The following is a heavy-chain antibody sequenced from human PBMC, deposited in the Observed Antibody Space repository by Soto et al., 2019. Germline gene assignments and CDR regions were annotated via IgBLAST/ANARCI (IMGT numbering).Heavy chain of an antibody. CDR1: GYTFSNYY. Sequence: QVHLVQSGAEVKKPGASVTFPCKASGYTFSNYYMHWVRQAPGQGLEWVGIINPSGGGTTYAQNFQGRVTMTRDTSTSTVYMELHSLRSEDTAVYYCARGPKLTDFGDRGYYGMDVWGHGTTVTVSS. CDR3: ARGPKLTDFGDRGYYGMDV. D-gene: IGHD4-17*01. V-gene: IGHV1-46*01. CDR2: INPSGGGT. J-gene: IGHJ6*02.